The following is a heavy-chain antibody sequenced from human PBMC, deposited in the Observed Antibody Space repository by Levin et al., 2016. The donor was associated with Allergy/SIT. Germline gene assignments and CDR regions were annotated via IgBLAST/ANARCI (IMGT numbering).Heavy chain of an antibody. J-gene: IGHJ6*04. D-gene: IGHD4-17*01. CDR3: ARAAEYDYGDYAVRGGGDV. V-gene: IGHV3-48*02. CDR2: ISSSSSTI. Sequence: WIRQPPGKGLEWVSYISSSSSTIYYADSVKGRFTISRDNAKNSLYLQMNSLRDEDTAVYYCARAAEYDYGDYAVRGGGDVWGKGTTVTVSS.